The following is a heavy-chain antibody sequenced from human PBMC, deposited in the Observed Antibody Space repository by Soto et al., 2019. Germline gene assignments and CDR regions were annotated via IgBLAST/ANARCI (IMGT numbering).Heavy chain of an antibody. J-gene: IGHJ6*02. CDR2: VHDRETA. Sequence: HVQLQESGPGLLRPSQTLSLTCSVSGGSVSSHDYDWTWVRQRPGKGLEWIGFVHDRETADYNPSLKSLVSISVDTFKNKFSLRLSSVTAADSAVYYCARRKSLDVWGQGITVIVSS. V-gene: IGHV4-31*01. CDR3: ARRKSLDV. CDR1: GGSVSSHDYD.